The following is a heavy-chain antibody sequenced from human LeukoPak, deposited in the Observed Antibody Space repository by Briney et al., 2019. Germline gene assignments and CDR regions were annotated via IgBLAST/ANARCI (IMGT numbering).Heavy chain of an antibody. J-gene: IGHJ4*02. CDR1: GFPFSTYW. D-gene: IGHD3-3*02. CDR3: ARDGAFRIYDY. Sequence: GGSLRLSCGASGFPFSTYWMTSVRQAPGKGLEWVASIKQDGNEKYYVDSVKGRFTISRDNARNSLYLQMSSLRADDTAVYYCARDGAFRIYDYWAQGTLVTVSS. CDR2: IKQDGNEK. V-gene: IGHV3-7*01.